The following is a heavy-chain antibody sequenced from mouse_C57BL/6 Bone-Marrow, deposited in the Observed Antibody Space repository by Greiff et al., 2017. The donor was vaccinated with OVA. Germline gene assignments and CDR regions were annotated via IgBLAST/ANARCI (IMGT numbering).Heavy chain of an antibody. CDR1: GYTFTSYW. V-gene: IGHV1-59*01. CDR3: ARWGASMDY. J-gene: IGHJ4*01. CDR2: IDPSDSYS. Sequence: QVQLQQPGAELVRPGPSVKLSCKASGYTFTSYWMHWVQQWPGQGLEWIGVIDPSDSYSNYNQKFKGKATLTVDTSSSTAYMQLSSLTSGDSAVYYGARWGASMDYWGQGTSVTVSS.